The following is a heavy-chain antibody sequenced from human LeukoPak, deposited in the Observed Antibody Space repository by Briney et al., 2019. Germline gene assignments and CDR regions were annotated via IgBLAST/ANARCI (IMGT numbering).Heavy chain of an antibody. CDR2: INAGNGNT. CDR1: GYSFTSYT. Sequence: GASVKVCCKASGYSFTSYTMHWVRQAPGQRLEWMGWINAGNGNTKYSQKFQGRVTITRDTSASTAYMELSSLRSEDTAVYYCARAGYCNGCSCYTFDYWGQGTLVTVSS. J-gene: IGHJ4*02. V-gene: IGHV1-3*01. D-gene: IGHD2-15*01. CDR3: ARAGYCNGCSCYTFDY.